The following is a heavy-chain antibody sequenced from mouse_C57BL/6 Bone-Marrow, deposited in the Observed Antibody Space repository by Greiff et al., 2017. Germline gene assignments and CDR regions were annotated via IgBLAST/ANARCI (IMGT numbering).Heavy chain of an antibody. D-gene: IGHD2-12*01. Sequence: ESGAELVRPGASVTLSCKASGYTFTDYEMHWVKQTPVHGLEWIGAIDPETGGTAYNQKFKGKAILTADKSSSTAYMELRSLTSEDSAVYYCTSAYYRTWFAYWGQGTLVTVSA. CDR3: TSAYYRTWFAY. J-gene: IGHJ3*01. CDR2: IDPETGGT. V-gene: IGHV1-15*01. CDR1: GYTFTDYE.